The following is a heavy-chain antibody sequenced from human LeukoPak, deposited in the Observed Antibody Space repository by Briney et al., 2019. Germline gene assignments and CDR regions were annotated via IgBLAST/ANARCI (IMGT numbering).Heavy chain of an antibody. J-gene: IGHJ5*02. D-gene: IGHD4-17*01. CDR2: IYYSGST. V-gene: IGHV4-39*01. Sequence: SETLSLTCTVSGGSISSSSYYWGWIRQPPGKGLEWIGSIYYSGSTYYNPSLKSRVTISVDTSKNQFSLKLSSVTAADMSVYYCARHDYDEANWFDPWGQGTLVTVSS. CDR1: GGSISSSSYY. CDR3: ARHDYDEANWFDP.